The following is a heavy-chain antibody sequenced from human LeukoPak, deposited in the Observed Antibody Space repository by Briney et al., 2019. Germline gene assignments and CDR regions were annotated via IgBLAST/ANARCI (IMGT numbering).Heavy chain of an antibody. CDR1: GGSISSSSYY. V-gene: IGHV4-39*01. Sequence: SETLSLTCTVSGGSISSSSYYWGWICQPPGKGLEWIGSIYYSGSTYYNPSLKSRVTISVDTSKNQFSLKLSSVTAADTAVYYCASPPSYYYASSAYYWGQGTLVTVSS. D-gene: IGHD3-22*01. CDR3: ASPPSYYYASSAYY. J-gene: IGHJ4*02. CDR2: IYYSGST.